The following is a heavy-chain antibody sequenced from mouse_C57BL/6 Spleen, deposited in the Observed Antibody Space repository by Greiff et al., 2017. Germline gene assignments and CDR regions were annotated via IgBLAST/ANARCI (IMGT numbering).Heavy chain of an antibody. CDR1: GYTFTSYW. CDR2: IYPSDSET. J-gene: IGHJ3*01. D-gene: IGHD1-1*01. CDR3: ARGGYYGSNPFAY. V-gene: IGHV1-61*01. Sequence: QVQLQQPGAELVRPGSSVKLSCKASGYTFTSYWMDWVKQRPGQGLEWIGNIYPSDSETHYNQKFKDKATLTVDKSSSTAYMQLSSLTSEDSAVYYCARGGYYGSNPFAYWGQGTLVTVSA.